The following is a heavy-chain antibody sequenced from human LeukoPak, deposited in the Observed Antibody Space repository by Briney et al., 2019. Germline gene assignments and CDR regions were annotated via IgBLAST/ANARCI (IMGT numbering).Heavy chain of an antibody. CDR1: GYTFTIYD. CDR2: ISAYNGNT. J-gene: IGHJ4*02. Sequence: GASVKVSCKASGYTFTIYDISWVRQAPGQGLEWMGWISAYNGNTNYAPKLQGRVTMTTDTSTTTAYMELRSLRSDDTAVYYCARRDYSNYGLFDYWGQGTLVTVSS. CDR3: ARRDYSNYGLFDY. V-gene: IGHV1-18*01. D-gene: IGHD4-11*01.